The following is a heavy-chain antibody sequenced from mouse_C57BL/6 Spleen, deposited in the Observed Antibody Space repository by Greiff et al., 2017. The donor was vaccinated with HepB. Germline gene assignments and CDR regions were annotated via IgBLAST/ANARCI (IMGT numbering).Heavy chain of an antibody. CDR2: IDPSDSET. J-gene: IGHJ2*01. CDR1: GYTFTSYW. D-gene: IGHD2-10*01. Sequence: QVQLQQPGAELVRPGSSVKLSCKASGYTFTSYWMHWVKQRPIQGLEWIGNIDPSDSETHYNQKFKDKATLTVDKSSSTAYMQLSSLTSEDSAFYYCARSPSYGNYRFDYWGQGTTLTVSS. V-gene: IGHV1-52*01. CDR3: ARSPSYGNYRFDY.